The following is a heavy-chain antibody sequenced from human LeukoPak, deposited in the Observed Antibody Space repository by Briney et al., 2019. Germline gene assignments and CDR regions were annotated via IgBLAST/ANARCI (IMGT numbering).Heavy chain of an antibody. CDR3: ATRSPPTESYYDILSGYYKGYYYYYMDV. V-gene: IGHV4-59*01. CDR2: IYYSGST. CDR1: GGSISSYY. J-gene: IGHJ6*03. D-gene: IGHD3-9*01. Sequence: SETLSLTCTVSGGSISSYYWSWIRQPPGKGLEWIGYIYYSGSTNYNPSLKSRVTISVDTSKNQFSLKLSSVTAADAAVYYCATRSPPTESYYDILSGYYKGYYYYYMDVWGKGTTVTVSS.